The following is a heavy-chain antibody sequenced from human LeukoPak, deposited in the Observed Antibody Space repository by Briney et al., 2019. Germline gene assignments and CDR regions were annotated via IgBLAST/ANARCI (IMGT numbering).Heavy chain of an antibody. V-gene: IGHV4-59*12. J-gene: IGHJ4*02. D-gene: IGHD3-10*01. CDR3: ARGRVYYAPFDY. CDR1: GGSISSYY. Sequence: SETLSLTCTVSGGSISSYYWSWIRQPPGKGLEWIGYIYYSGSTNYNPSLKSRVTISVDTSKNQFSLKLSSVTAADTAVHYCARGRVYYAPFDYWGQGTLVTVSS. CDR2: IYYSGST.